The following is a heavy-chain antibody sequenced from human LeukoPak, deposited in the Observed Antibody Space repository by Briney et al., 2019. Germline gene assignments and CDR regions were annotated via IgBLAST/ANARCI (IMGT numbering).Heavy chain of an antibody. CDR2: MKSKPEGGTT. J-gene: IGHJ5*02. CDR1: GFTFVNVS. V-gene: IGHV3-15*01. Sequence: GGSLRLSCLTSGFTFVNVSMSWVRQAPGKGLEWVGLMKSKPEGGTTFYAAPVKDRFSISGDDSRNTLYLQMNSLTIGDTGVYYCTTGNPWGQGTLVTVSS. CDR3: TTGNP.